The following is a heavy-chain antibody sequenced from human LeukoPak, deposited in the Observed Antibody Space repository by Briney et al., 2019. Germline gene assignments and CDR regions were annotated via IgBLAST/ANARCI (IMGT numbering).Heavy chain of an antibody. CDR1: GFTFSAYA. CDR2: IYSGGST. J-gene: IGHJ4*02. V-gene: IGHV3-23*03. CDR3: ARSYSSGWFYFDD. D-gene: IGHD6-19*01. Sequence: GGSLRLSCAASGFTFSAYAVRWVRQAPGKGLEWVSVIYSGGSTYYADSVKGRFTISRDNSKNTLYLQMNGLRAEDTAVYYCARSYSSGWFYFDDWGQGTLVTVSS.